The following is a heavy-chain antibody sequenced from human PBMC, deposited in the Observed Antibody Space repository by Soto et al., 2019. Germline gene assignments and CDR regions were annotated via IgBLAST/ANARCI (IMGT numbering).Heavy chain of an antibody. V-gene: IGHV3-33*01. CDR2: IWYDGSNK. CDR1: GFTFSSYG. CDR3: ARPSFGGVIVNDAFDI. J-gene: IGHJ3*02. Sequence: QVQLVESGGGVVQPGRSLRLSCAASGFTFSSYGMHWVRQAPGKGLEWVAVIWYDGSNKYYADSVKGRFTISRDNSKNTLYLQMNSLRAEDTAVYYCARPSFGGVIVNDAFDIWGQGTMVTVSS. D-gene: IGHD3-16*02.